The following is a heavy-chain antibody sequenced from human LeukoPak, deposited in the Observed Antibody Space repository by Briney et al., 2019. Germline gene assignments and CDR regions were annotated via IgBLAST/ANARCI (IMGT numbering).Heavy chain of an antibody. CDR2: IYYSGNT. Sequence: TXSXTCTXXGGSXSXXFWSWXXXAPGXGLXXIGFIYYSGNTNYNPSFKSRVTISVDTSKNQFSLKLSSVTAADTAVYYCARDPRAAAGLTWGQGTLVTVSS. D-gene: IGHD6-13*01. CDR1: GGSXSXXF. V-gene: IGHV4-59*12. CDR3: ARDPRAAAGLT. J-gene: IGHJ5*02.